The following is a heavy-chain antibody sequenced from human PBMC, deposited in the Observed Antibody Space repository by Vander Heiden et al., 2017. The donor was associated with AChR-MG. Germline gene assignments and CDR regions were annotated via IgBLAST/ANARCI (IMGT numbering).Heavy chain of an antibody. Sequence: EVQLVESGGGVALIGGYVRLPCFVSGFTFDDYAMHWVRQAPGKGLEWVSGISWNGDVLGYVESARGRFTISRDNSRNTLYLEMNSLGPEDTALYYCAKDRDDYLWGSSFDHWGQGTLLTVSS. CDR2: ISWNGDVL. V-gene: IGHV3-9*01. D-gene: IGHD3-16*01. J-gene: IGHJ4*02. CDR1: GFTFDDYA. CDR3: AKDRDDYLWGSSFDH.